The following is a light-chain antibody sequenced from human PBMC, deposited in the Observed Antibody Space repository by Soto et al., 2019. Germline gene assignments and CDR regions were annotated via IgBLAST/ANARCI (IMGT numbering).Light chain of an antibody. CDR3: SSYTSSSTYV. Sequence: QSVLTQPPSASGTPGQRVTISCSGSSSNMGSNTVNWYQQLPGTAPKLLIYSNNQRPSGVPDRFSGSKSGTSASLAISGLQSEDEADYYCSSYTSSSTYVFGTGTKVTVL. CDR1: SSNMGSNT. J-gene: IGLJ1*01. CDR2: SNN. V-gene: IGLV1-44*01.